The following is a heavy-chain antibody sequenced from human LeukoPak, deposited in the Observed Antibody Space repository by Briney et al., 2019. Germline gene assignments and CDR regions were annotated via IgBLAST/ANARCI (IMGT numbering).Heavy chain of an antibody. CDR2: ISSSSSYI. V-gene: IGHV3-21*01. CDR3: ASYYYYDRHTPA. J-gene: IGHJ5*02. CDR1: GFTVSSNY. Sequence: GGSLRLSCAASGFTVSSNYMSWVRQAPGKGLEWVSSISSSSSYIYYADSVKGRFTISRDNAKNSLYLQMNSLRAEDTAVYYCASYYYYDRHTPAWGQGTLVTVSS. D-gene: IGHD3-22*01.